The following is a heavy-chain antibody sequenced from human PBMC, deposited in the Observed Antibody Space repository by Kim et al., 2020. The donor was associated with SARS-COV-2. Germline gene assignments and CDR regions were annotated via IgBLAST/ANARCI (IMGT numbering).Heavy chain of an antibody. V-gene: IGHV3-74*01. CDR2: INSDGSST. Sequence: GGSLRLSCAASGFTFSSYWMHWVRQAPGKGLVWVSRINSDGSSTSYADSVKGRFTISRDNAKNTLYLQMNSLRAEDTAVYYCAREEQQPAHYYYYYYYMDVWGKGTTVTVSS. D-gene: IGHD6-13*01. CDR1: GFTFSSYW. CDR3: AREEQQPAHYYYYYYYMDV. J-gene: IGHJ6*03.